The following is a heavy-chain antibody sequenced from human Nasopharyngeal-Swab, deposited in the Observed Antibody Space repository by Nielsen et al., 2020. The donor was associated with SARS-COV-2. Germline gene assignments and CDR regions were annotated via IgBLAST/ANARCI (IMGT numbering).Heavy chain of an antibody. Sequence: SVKVSCKASGGTFNSYAISWVRQAPGQGLEWMGRIIPIFGIANYAQKLQGRVTITADKSTSTAYMELSSLRSEDTAVYYCASQGGGDYYDSRRYYNYVMDVWGQGTTVTVSS. V-gene: IGHV1-69*04. CDR3: ASQGGGDYYDSRRYYNYVMDV. J-gene: IGHJ6*02. D-gene: IGHD3-22*01. CDR2: IIPIFGIA. CDR1: GGTFNSYA.